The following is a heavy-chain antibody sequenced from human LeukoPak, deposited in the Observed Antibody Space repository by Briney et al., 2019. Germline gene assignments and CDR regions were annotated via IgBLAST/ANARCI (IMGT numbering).Heavy chain of an antibody. CDR2: INHSGST. CDR3: ARGGRWLQF. V-gene: IGHV4-34*01. J-gene: IGHJ4*02. CDR1: GGSFSDYY. D-gene: IGHD5-24*01. Sequence: ASETLSLTCAVYGGSFSDYYWSWIRQPPGKGLEWIGEINHSGSTNYNPSLKSRVTISVDTSKNQFSLKLSSVTAADTAVYYCARGGRWLQFWGQGTLVTASS.